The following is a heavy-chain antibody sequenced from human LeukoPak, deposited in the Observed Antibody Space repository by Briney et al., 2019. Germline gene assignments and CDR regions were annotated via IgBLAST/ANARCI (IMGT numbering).Heavy chain of an antibody. CDR2: IYYSGST. J-gene: IGHJ5*02. CDR3: ARISGERGWFDP. Sequence: SETLSLTCTVSGGSISSSSYYWGWIRQPPGKGLEWIGSIYYSGSTYYNPSLKSRVTISVDTSKNQSSLKLSSVTAADTAVYYCARISGERGWFDPWGQGTLVTVSS. CDR1: GGSISSSSYY. D-gene: IGHD1-14*01. V-gene: IGHV4-39*07.